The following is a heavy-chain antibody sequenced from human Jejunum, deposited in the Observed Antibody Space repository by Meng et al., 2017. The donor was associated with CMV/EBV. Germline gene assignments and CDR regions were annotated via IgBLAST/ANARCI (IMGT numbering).Heavy chain of an antibody. J-gene: IGHJ4*02. CDR2: TSYDGNTQ. CDR3: AKDGGGFNSSPFDY. D-gene: IGHD3-16*01. V-gene: IGHV3-30*04. Sequence: GFPFSRPAMHWVRPAPGKGLEWVAVTSYDGNTQYYTDSVKGRFTISRDNSDNMVYLQMNSLRPDDTAVYYCAKDGGGFNSSPFDYWGQGTLVTVSS. CDR1: GFPFSRPA.